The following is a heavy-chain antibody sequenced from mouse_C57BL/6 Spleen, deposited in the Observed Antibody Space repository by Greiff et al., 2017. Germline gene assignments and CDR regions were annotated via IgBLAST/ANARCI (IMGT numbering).Heavy chain of an antibody. V-gene: IGHV1-72*01. CDR2: IDTNSGCT. CDR1: GYTFTSYW. CDR3: ARSDWYFDV. J-gene: IGHJ1*03. Sequence: QVQLQQPGAELVKPGASVKLSCKASGYTFTSYWMHWVKQRPGRCLEWIGRIDTNSGCTKYNDKFKSKATLTVDKPTSTADIQLSSLTSADSAVYYCARSDWYFDVWGTGATVTVSS.